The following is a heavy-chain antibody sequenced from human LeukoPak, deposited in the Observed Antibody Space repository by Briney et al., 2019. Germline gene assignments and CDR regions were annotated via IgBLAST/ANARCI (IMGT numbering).Heavy chain of an antibody. J-gene: IGHJ4*02. D-gene: IGHD1-26*01. Sequence: GGSLRLSCAASGFTFSSYWMHWVRQVPRKGLVWVSRIGSDGSSTSFADSVKGRFTISRDNAKNTLYLQMNSLRAEDTAAYYCARDSGSSEYYSDYWGQGTLVTVSS. V-gene: IGHV3-74*01. CDR3: ARDSGSSEYYSDY. CDR2: IGSDGSST. CDR1: GFTFSSYW.